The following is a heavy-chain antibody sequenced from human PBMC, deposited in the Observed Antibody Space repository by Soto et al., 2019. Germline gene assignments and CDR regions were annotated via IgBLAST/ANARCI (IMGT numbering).Heavy chain of an antibody. D-gene: IGHD3-16*01. J-gene: IGHJ5*02. Sequence: SETLSLTCTVSGGSTSSYYWSWIRQPPGKGPEWIGYIYYSGSTNYNPSLKSRVTISVDTSKNQFSLKLSSVTAADTAVYYCARVTAKNWFDPWGQGTLVTVSS. CDR1: GGSTSSYY. CDR2: IYYSGST. V-gene: IGHV4-59*01. CDR3: ARVTAKNWFDP.